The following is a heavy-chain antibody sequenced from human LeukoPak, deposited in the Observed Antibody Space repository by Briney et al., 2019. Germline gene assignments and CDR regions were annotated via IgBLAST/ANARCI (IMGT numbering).Heavy chain of an antibody. J-gene: IGHJ6*02. CDR2: ISYDGSNK. D-gene: IGHD2-15*01. CDR3: AKGSRYCSGGSCYTYYYGMDV. V-gene: IGHV3-30*18. CDR1: GFTFSSYG. Sequence: GRSLRLSCAASGFTFSSYGMHWVRQAPGKGLEWVAVISYDGSNKYYADSVKGRFTISRDNSKNTLYLQMNSLRAEDTAVYYCAKGSRYCSGGSCYTYYYGMDVWGQGTTVTVSS.